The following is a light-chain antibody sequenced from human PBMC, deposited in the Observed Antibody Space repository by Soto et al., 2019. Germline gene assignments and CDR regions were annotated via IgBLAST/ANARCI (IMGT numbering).Light chain of an antibody. CDR2: EAS. J-gene: IGKJ4*01. V-gene: IGKV3-11*01. CDR3: QQRSTGPPLT. CDR1: QSVSSY. Sequence: EIVLTQSPVTLSLSPGERATLSCRASQSVSSYLVWYQQKPGQAPRLLIYEASNRATGIPARFGGSGSGTDFTLTISSLEPEDFAVYYCQQRSTGPPLTFGGGTKVEIK.